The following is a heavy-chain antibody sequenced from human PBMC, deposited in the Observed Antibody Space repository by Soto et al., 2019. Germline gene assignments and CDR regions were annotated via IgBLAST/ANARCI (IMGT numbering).Heavy chain of an antibody. CDR3: ARETSAPGTFREDASDS. J-gene: IGHJ3*02. V-gene: IGHV1-69*12. CDR2: IVPIFRTA. Sequence: QVQLVQSGAEVKKPGSSVKVACKVSGDTFSNYVINWVRQAPGQGLEWMGAIVPIFRTANYAQKFQGRVTITADEFTITAYRELSGLRSDDTATYYCARETSAPGTFREDASDSWGQGTLVTVSS. CDR1: GDTFSNYV. D-gene: IGHD6-13*01.